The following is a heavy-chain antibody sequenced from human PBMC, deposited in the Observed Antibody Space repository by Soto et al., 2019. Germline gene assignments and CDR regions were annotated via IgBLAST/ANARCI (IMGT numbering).Heavy chain of an antibody. CDR1: GYTFTSSG. D-gene: IGHD5-18*01. J-gene: IGHJ4*02. CDR2: ISAYNGNT. V-gene: IGHV1-18*01. CDR3: ARLSWIQLEYYFDY. Sequence: AAVKVSCKASGYTFTSSGISWVRQAPGQGLEWMGWISAYNGNTNYAQKLQGRVTMTTDTSTSTAYMELRSLRSDDTAVYYCARLSWIQLEYYFDYWGQGTLVTVSS.